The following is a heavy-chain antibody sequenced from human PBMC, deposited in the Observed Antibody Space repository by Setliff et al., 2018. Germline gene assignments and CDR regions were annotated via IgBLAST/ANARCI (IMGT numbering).Heavy chain of an antibody. CDR3: ARERGIAVAGSYYYGMDV. Sequence: ASVKVSCKASGYTFTSYGISWVRQAPGQGLEWMGWISAYNGNTNYAQKLQGRVTMTTDTSTSTAYMELRSLRSDDTAVYYCARERGIAVAGSYYYGMDVWCQGTTVTVS. V-gene: IGHV1-18*01. CDR2: ISAYNGNT. CDR1: GYTFTSYG. D-gene: IGHD6-19*01. J-gene: IGHJ6*02.